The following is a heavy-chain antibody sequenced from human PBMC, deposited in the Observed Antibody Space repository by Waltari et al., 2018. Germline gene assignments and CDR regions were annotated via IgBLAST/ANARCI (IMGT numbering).Heavy chain of an antibody. CDR3: AKAIRRAMHGGIEPP. V-gene: IGHV3-23*01. J-gene: IGHJ5*02. CDR1: GFTFSSYA. Sequence: EVQLLESGGGLVQPGGSLRLSCAASGFTFSSYAMSWVRQAPGKGLEWVSAISGSGGSTYYADSVKGRFTISRDNSKNTLYLQRSSLRAEDTAVYYCAKAIRRAMHGGIEPPWCQGTLVTVS. D-gene: IGHD3-16*01. CDR2: ISGSGGST.